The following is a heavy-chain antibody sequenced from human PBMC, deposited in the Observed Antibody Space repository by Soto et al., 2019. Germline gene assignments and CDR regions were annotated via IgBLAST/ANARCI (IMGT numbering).Heavy chain of an antibody. CDR1: GDSFTSYW. Sequence: VESLNICCKDSGDSFTSYWIVWVLQMPGKGLECMAIIYPGDSDTRYSPSFQGQVTISADKSISTAHLQWDSLKASDTAMYYCARRGRDYRDLFEYWGQGTLVTVSS. J-gene: IGHJ4*02. CDR2: IYPGDSDT. CDR3: ARRGRDYRDLFEY. D-gene: IGHD4-17*01. V-gene: IGHV5-51*01.